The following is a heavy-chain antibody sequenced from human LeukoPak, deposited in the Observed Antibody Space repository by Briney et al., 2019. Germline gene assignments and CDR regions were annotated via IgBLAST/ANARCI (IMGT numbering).Heavy chain of an antibody. CDR1: GGSISNYY. Sequence: SETLSLTCTVSGGSISNYYWSWVRQPPGKGLEWIGYIYYSGTTNYNPSLKSRVTISVDTSKNQFSLKLNSVTAADTAVYYCARGVYIAAAQYGYWGQGTLVTVSS. CDR2: IYYSGTT. J-gene: IGHJ4*02. D-gene: IGHD6-13*01. V-gene: IGHV4-59*01. CDR3: ARGVYIAAAQYGY.